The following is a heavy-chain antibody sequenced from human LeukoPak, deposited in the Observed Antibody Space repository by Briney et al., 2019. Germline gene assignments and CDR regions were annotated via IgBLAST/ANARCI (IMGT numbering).Heavy chain of an antibody. D-gene: IGHD1-26*01. CDR3: ARTDSGSYSSLDY. V-gene: IGHV4-59*01. CDR2: IYYSGST. J-gene: IGHJ4*02. Sequence: SETLSLTCTVSGGSISSYYWSWIRQPPGKGLEWIGYIYYSGSTNYNPSLKSRVTISVDTSKNQFSLKLSSVTAADTAVYYCARTDSGSYSSLDYWGQGTLVTVSS. CDR1: GGSISSYY.